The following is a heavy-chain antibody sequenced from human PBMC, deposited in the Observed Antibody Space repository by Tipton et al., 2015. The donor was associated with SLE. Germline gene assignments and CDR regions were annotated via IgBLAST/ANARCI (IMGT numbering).Heavy chain of an antibody. D-gene: IGHD3-10*01. Sequence: TLSLICSVSGASISDFYWNWVRHPAGEGLEWIGRMYMSGTTHYSPPLKNRIPMSGDTSKNQFSLRLTSVTAADTAVYYCAREDYYGLGSDAFDIWGQGTMVAVSS. V-gene: IGHV4-4*07. J-gene: IGHJ3*02. CDR3: AREDYYGLGSDAFDI. CDR1: GASISDFY. CDR2: MYMSGTT.